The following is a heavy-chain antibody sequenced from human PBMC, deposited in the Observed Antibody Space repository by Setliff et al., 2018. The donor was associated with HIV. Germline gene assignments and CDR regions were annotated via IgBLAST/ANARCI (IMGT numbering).Heavy chain of an antibody. CDR1: AASIRSHY. CDR3: ARHTVFVRYFDH. Sequence: SETLSLTCTVSAASIRSHYWSWIRQSPGKGLEWIGNFYYTGSTDYNPSFKSRVTISLDKSNNQISLNLSSATAVDTAVYYCARHTVFVRYFDHWGQGMLVTVSS. J-gene: IGHJ4*02. D-gene: IGHD3-16*01. V-gene: IGHV4-59*08. CDR2: FYYTGST.